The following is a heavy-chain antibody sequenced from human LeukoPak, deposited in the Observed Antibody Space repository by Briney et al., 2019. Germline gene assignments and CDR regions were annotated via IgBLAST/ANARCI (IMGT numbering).Heavy chain of an antibody. CDR1: GFTFSSYA. Sequence: GGSLRLSCAASGFTFSSYAMHWVRQAPGKGLEWVAVISYDGSNKYYADSVKGRFTISRDNSKNTLYLQMNSLRAEDTAVYYCARDRSSSWYFGAFDIWGQGTMVTVSS. V-gene: IGHV3-30*04. J-gene: IGHJ3*02. CDR3: ARDRSSSWYFGAFDI. D-gene: IGHD6-13*01. CDR2: ISYDGSNK.